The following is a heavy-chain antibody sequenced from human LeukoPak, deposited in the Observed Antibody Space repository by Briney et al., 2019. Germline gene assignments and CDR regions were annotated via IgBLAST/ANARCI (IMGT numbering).Heavy chain of an antibody. CDR3: AREKLGYCSAGSCYSDWFDP. D-gene: IGHD2-15*01. CDR1: GESFSNYY. Sequence: SGTLSLTCSVYGESFSNYYWSWIRQPPGKGLEWIGEINHSGSTNYNPSLKSRVTISVDTSKNQFSLRLTSVTAADTPVYYCAREKLGYCSAGSCYSDWFDPWGQGTLVTVSS. CDR2: INHSGST. V-gene: IGHV4-34*01. J-gene: IGHJ5*02.